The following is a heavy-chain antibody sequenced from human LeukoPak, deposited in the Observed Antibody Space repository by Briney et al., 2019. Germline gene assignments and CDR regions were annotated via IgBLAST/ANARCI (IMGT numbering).Heavy chain of an antibody. D-gene: IGHD3-3*01. CDR2: TSTSGNT. V-gene: IGHV4-4*07. CDR3: ARDSRYYDFWSGYLDY. Sequence: SETLSLTCSVSSGFISNYYWSWIRQPAGKGLEWIGRTSTSGNTNYSPSLKSRVTMSVDTSKNQFFLNLRSVTAADTAVYYCARDSRYYDFWSGYLDYWGQGALVTVSS. CDR1: SGFISNYY. J-gene: IGHJ4*02.